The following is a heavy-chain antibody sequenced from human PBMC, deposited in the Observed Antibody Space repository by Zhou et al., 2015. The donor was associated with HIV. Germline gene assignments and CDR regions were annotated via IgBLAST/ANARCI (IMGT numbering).Heavy chain of an antibody. CDR3: ARDKRVVVTAIPFYGMDV. V-gene: IGHV1-69*08. CDR2: IIPILGIA. CDR1: GGTFSSYT. J-gene: IGHJ6*02. D-gene: IGHD2-21*02. Sequence: QVQLVQSGAEVKKPGSSVKVSCKASGGTFSSYTISWVRQAPGQGLEWMGRIIPILGIANYAQKFQGRVTITADKSTSTAYMELSSLRSEDTAVYYCARDKRVVVTAIPFYGMDVWGQGTTVTVSS.